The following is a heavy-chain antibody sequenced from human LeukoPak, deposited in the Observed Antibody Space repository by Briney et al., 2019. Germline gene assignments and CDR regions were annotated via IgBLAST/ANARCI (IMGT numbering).Heavy chain of an antibody. CDR2: ISSNGGRT. D-gene: IGHD2-8*02. Sequence: PGGSLRLSCAASGCTFSSYAIHWVRQALGKGPEYVSTISSNGGRTYYANSVKGRFTISRDNSKNTLFLQMNSLRAEDTAVYYCARGTDSYYYYMDVWGRGTTVTVSS. CDR3: ARGTDSYYYYMDV. V-gene: IGHV3-64*01. CDR1: GCTFSSYA. J-gene: IGHJ6*03.